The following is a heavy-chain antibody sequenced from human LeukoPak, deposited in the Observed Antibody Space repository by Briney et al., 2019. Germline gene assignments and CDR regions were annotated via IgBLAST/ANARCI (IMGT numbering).Heavy chain of an antibody. CDR1: GFTFRFYA. CDR2: ISGDASVS. V-gene: IGHV3-23*01. D-gene: IGHD6-13*01. CDR3: AKAYSSSLYGDAFHI. J-gene: IGHJ3*02. Sequence: PGGSLRLSCAGSGFTFRFYAMTWVRQAPGKGLEWVSGISGDASVSKDADSVKGRFNISRDNSKNTLYLQLNGLRVEDTAIYYCAKAYSSSLYGDAFHIWGQGTMVTVSP.